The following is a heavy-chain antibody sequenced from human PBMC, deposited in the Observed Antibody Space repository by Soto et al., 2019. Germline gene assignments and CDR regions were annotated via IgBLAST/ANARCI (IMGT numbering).Heavy chain of an antibody. J-gene: IGHJ5*02. V-gene: IGHV4-34*01. CDR2: INHNTNT. CDR3: AGGVKFVRCRFDP. Sequence: QVHLQQWGAGLLKPSETLSLTCAVYGGSFSDTYWNWFRQPPGKGLEWIGEINHNTNTIYNPSLTSRVHTPVETFKKHFSLKFNFVAAADNAFDYCAGGVKFVRCRFDPWGQGTLVTVSS. D-gene: IGHD3-10*02. CDR1: GGSFSDTY.